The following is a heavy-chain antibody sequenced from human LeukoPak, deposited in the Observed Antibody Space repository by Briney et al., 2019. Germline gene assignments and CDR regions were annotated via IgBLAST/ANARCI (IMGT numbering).Heavy chain of an antibody. Sequence: GGSLGLSCAASGFTFSSYSMNWVRQAPGKGLEWVSSISTSSSYIYYADSLKGRFTISRDNAKNSLYLQMNSLRAEDTAVYYCARSYCSSTTCGFDPWGQGTLVTVSS. CDR3: ARSYCSSTTCGFDP. CDR2: ISTSSSYI. V-gene: IGHV3-21*01. D-gene: IGHD2-2*01. CDR1: GFTFSSYS. J-gene: IGHJ5*02.